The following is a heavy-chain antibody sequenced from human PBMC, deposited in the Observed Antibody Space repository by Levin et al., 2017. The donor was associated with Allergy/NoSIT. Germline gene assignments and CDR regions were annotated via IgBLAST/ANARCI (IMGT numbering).Heavy chain of an antibody. D-gene: IGHD6-13*01. CDR1: GGSISSGGYY. CDR3: ARGIAAAGIDRGSYYYGMDV. CDR2: IYYSGST. Sequence: SETLSLTCTVSGGSISSGGYYWSWIRQHPGKGLEWIGYIYYSGSTYYNPSLKSRVTISVDTSKNQFSLKLSSVTAADTAVYYCARGIAAAGIDRGSYYYGMDVWGQGTTVTVSS. V-gene: IGHV4-31*03. J-gene: IGHJ6*02.